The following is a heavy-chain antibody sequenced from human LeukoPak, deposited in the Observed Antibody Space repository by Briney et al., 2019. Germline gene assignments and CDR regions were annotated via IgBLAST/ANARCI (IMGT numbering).Heavy chain of an antibody. CDR3: ARGNVRTVDAFDI. CDR1: GYTFTSYD. V-gene: IGHV1-8*01. D-gene: IGHD4-17*01. Sequence: ASVKVSCKASGYTFTSYDINWVRQATGQGLEWMGWMNPNSGNTGYAQKFQGRVTMTRNTSISTAYMELSSLRAEDTAVYYCARGNVRTVDAFDIWGQGTMVTVSS. J-gene: IGHJ3*02. CDR2: MNPNSGNT.